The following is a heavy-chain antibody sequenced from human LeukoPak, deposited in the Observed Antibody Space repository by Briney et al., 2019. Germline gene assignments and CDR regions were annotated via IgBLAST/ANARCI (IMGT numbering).Heavy chain of an antibody. V-gene: IGHV1-58*02. CDR3: AARRLLWFGELRGMDV. CDR2: IVVGSGNT. CDR1: GFTFTSSA. D-gene: IGHD3-10*01. Sequence: SVKVSCKASGFTFTSSAMQWVRQAGGQRLEWMGWIVVGSGNTNYAQKFQERVTITRDMSTSTAYMELSSLRSEDTAVYYCAARRLLWFGELRGMDVWGQGTTVTVSS. J-gene: IGHJ6*02.